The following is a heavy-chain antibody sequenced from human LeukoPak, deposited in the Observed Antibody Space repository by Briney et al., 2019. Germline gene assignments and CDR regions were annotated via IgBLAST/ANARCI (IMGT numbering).Heavy chain of an antibody. CDR1: GFTFSSYG. CDR3: ARRWSGYEGGLDY. CDR2: IWYDGSNK. V-gene: IGHV3-33*01. J-gene: IGHJ4*02. D-gene: IGHD5-12*01. Sequence: HPGRSLRLSCAASGFTFSSYGMHWVRQAPGKGLEWVAVIWYDGSNKYYADSVKGRFTISRDNSKNTLYLQMNSLRAEDTAVYYCARRWSGYEGGLDYWGQGTLVTVSS.